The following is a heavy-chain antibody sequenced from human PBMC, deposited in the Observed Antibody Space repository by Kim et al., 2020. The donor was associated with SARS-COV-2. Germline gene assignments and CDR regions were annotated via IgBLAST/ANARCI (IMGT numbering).Heavy chain of an antibody. CDR3: AKADYYYYMDV. CDR2: I. V-gene: IGHV3-9*01. J-gene: IGHJ6*03. Sequence: IGSADSVKGRFTISRDNAKNSLYLQMNSLRAEDTALYYCAKADYYYYMDVWSKGTTVTVSS.